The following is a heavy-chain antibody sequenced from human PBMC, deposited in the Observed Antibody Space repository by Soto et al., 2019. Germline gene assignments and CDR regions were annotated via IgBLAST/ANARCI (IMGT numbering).Heavy chain of an antibody. V-gene: IGHV4-4*07. D-gene: IGHD3-16*01. CDR3: ARGPRGYVYYHGMDV. CDR2: IDTSGTT. J-gene: IGHJ6*02. Sequence: PSETLSLTCTVPGGSISSYYVSWIRQSAGKGLEWIGRIDTSGTTNYNPSLKSRVTMSVDASKSQFSLNLSSVTAADTAVYYCARGPRGYVYYHGMDVWGQGTTVTVSS. CDR1: GGSISSYY.